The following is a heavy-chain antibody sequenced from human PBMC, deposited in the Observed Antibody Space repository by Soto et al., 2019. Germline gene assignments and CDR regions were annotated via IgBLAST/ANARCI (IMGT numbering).Heavy chain of an antibody. CDR1: VGSLSISSYY. Sequence: LSVTWTVSVGSLSISSYYWGWIGQPPGKGLEWIGSIYYSGSTYYNPSLKSRVTISVDTSKNQLSLKLSSVTAADTAVYYCASPIAVAGKGDYWGHGTLVTVSS. V-gene: IGHV4-39*01. CDR3: ASPIAVAGKGDY. J-gene: IGHJ4*01. D-gene: IGHD6-19*01. CDR2: IYYSGST.